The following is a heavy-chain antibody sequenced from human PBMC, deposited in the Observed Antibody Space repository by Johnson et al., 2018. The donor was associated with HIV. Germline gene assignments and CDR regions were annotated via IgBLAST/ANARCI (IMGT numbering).Heavy chain of an antibody. D-gene: IGHD5-24*01. Sequence: VQLVESGGGLVQPGGSLRLSCAASGFTFSSYAMHWVRQATGKGLEWVSAISGSGGSTYYADSVKGRFTISRDNSKNTLYLQMNSLRAEDMAVYFCARCRDAYTLLSAFDIWGQGTMVTVSS. CDR2: ISGSGGST. J-gene: IGHJ3*02. CDR1: GFTFSSYA. CDR3: ARCRDAYTLLSAFDI. V-gene: IGHV3-23*04.